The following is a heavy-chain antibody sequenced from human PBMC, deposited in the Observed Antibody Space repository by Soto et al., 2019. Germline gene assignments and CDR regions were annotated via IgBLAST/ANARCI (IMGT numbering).Heavy chain of an antibody. D-gene: IGHD3-9*01. CDR2: IWYDGSNK. CDR3: ARDGHVLRYFDWLLYPPYFDY. J-gene: IGHJ4*02. V-gene: IGHV3-33*01. Sequence: GGSLRLSCAASGFTFSSYGMHWVRQAPGKGLEWVAVIWYDGSNKYYADSVKGRFTISRDNSKNTLYLQMNSLRAEDTAVYYCARDGHVLRYFDWLLYPPYFDYWGQGTLVTVSS. CDR1: GFTFSSYG.